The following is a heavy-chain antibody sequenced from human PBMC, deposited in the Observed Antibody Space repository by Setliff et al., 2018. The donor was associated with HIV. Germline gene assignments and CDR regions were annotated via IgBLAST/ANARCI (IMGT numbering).Heavy chain of an antibody. D-gene: IGHD2-8*01. CDR2: ADPNTGNA. J-gene: IGHJ5*02. CDR1: SDTFTNCL. Sequence: SVKVSCKASSDTFTNCLINWARQAPGQGLEWMGWADPNTGNAGYEQKFQGRVTMTRDTSLSTASMAMTSLTSEDTAVYYFARMEYAVRGRAPNWFAPWGQGTLVTVSS. CDR3: ARMEYAVRGRAPNWFAP. V-gene: IGHV1-8*02.